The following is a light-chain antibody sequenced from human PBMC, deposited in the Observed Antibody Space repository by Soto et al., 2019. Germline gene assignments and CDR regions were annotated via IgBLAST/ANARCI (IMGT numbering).Light chain of an antibody. Sequence: EIVLTQSPATLSLSPGERATLSCRASQSVSSYLAWYQHKPGQAPRLLIYDASNRATGIPARFSGSGSGTDLTLTISSLELKDFAVYYCQQRSNWLTFGGGTKVAIK. J-gene: IGKJ4*01. V-gene: IGKV3-11*01. CDR3: QQRSNWLT. CDR2: DAS. CDR1: QSVSSY.